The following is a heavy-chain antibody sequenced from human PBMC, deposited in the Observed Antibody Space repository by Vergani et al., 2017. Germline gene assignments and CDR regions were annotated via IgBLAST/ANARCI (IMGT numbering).Heavy chain of an antibody. Sequence: QVQLVESGGGVVQPGRSLRLSCAASGFTFSSYAMHWVRQAPGKGLEWVAVISYDGSNKYYADSVKGRFTISRDNSKNTLYLQMNSLRAEDTAVYYCARVLRIAVAGTSFDYWGQGTLVTVSS. D-gene: IGHD6-19*01. CDR3: ARVLRIAVAGTSFDY. CDR2: ISYDGSNK. J-gene: IGHJ4*02. CDR1: GFTFSSYA. V-gene: IGHV3-30-3*01.